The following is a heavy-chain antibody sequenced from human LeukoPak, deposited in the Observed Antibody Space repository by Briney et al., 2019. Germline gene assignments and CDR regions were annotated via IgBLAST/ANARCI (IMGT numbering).Heavy chain of an antibody. D-gene: IGHD3-3*01. CDR3: ARAIFGVVTPPYYYSMDV. Sequence: SVKVSCKASGYTFTSYDINWVRQAPGQGLEWMGGIIPIFGTANYAQKFQGRVTITTDESTSTAYMELSSLRSEDTAVYYCARAIFGVVTPPYYYSMDVWGKGTTVTVSS. J-gene: IGHJ6*03. CDR1: GYTFTSYD. V-gene: IGHV1-69*05. CDR2: IIPIFGTA.